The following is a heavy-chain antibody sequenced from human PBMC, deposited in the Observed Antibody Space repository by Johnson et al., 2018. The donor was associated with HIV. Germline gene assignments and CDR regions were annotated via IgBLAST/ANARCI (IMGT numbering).Heavy chain of an antibody. CDR3: ARALLDCSSGNCYSHDAFDI. V-gene: IGHV3-30-3*01. CDR2: ISYDGSNK. Sequence: QVQLVESGGGVVQPGRSLRLSCAASGFTFSSYAMHWVRQAPGKGLEWVAVISYDGSNKYYADSVKGRFTISRDNSKNTLFLHMISLRAEDTAVYYCARALLDCSSGNCYSHDAFDIWGQGTMVTVSS. CDR1: GFTFSSYA. D-gene: IGHD2-15*01. J-gene: IGHJ3*02.